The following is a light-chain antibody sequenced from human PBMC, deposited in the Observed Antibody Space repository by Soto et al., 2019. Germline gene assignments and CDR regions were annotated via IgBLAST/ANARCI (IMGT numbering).Light chain of an antibody. V-gene: IGKV3-15*01. CDR3: QQYSTWPRGAA. CDR1: QSLSSN. Sequence: EIVMTQSPASLSVSPGERATLSCRASQSLSSNLAWYQQKPGQAPRLLLYAASIRATGVPARFSGSGSETAFTLTISSLQSEEFAVYYCQQYSTWPRGAAFGQGTKLEIK. CDR2: AAS. J-gene: IGKJ2*01.